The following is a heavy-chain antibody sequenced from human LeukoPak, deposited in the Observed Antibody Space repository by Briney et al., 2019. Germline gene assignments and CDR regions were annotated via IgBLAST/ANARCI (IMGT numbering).Heavy chain of an antibody. CDR1: GFAFTSFT. D-gene: IGHD6-19*01. V-gene: IGHV3-23*01. J-gene: IGHJ4*02. CDR2: ISGTGGNT. Sequence: GGSLRLSRAASGFAFTSFTMNWVRQTPGKGLEWVSSISGTGGNTYYADSVKGRFTISRDNSRNTLYLQMNSLRAEDTAVYYCAKDHGVAVTGMYYWGQGTLVTVSS. CDR3: AKDHGVAVTGMYY.